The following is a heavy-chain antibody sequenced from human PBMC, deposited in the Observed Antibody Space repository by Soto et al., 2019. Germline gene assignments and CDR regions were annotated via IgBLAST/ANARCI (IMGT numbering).Heavy chain of an antibody. CDR3: AKEAPPLRFLEWLSAPFDY. D-gene: IGHD3-3*01. Sequence: EVQLLESGGGLVQPGGSLRLSCAASGFTFSSYAMSWVRQAPGKGLEWVSAISGSGGSTYYADSVKGRFTISRDNSKNPLYLQMNSLRAEDTAVYYCAKEAPPLRFLEWLSAPFDYWGQGTLVTVSS. V-gene: IGHV3-23*01. CDR2: ISGSGGST. CDR1: GFTFSSYA. J-gene: IGHJ4*02.